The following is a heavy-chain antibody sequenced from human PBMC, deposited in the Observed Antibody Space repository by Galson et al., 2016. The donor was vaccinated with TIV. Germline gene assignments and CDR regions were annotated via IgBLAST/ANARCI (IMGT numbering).Heavy chain of an antibody. D-gene: IGHD4-17*01. V-gene: IGHV1-18*04. CDR2: ISGYSGNT. CDR1: GYTFSSYS. CDR3: ARGATVTPYSFFDY. J-gene: IGHJ4*02. Sequence: SVKVSCKASGYTFSSYSINWVRQAPEQGLEWMGWISGYSGNTNYAQKFQGRVTMTTDTSTGTAYMELRSLRSDDTAVYYCARGATVTPYSFFDYWGQGTLVTVFS.